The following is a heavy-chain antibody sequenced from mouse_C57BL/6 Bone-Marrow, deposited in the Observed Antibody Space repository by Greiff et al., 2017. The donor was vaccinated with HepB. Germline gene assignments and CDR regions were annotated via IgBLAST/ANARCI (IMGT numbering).Heavy chain of an antibody. CDR2: INPNNGGT. J-gene: IGHJ4*01. CDR1: GYTFTDYN. Sequence: VQLKQSGPELVKPGASVKMSCKASGYTFTDYNMHWVKQSHGKSLEWIGYINPNNGGTSYNQKFKGKATLTVNKSSSTAYMELRSLTSEESAVYDCARGSYGSSYCAMDYWGQGTSVTVSS. CDR3: ARGSYGSSYCAMDY. V-gene: IGHV1-22*01. D-gene: IGHD1-1*01.